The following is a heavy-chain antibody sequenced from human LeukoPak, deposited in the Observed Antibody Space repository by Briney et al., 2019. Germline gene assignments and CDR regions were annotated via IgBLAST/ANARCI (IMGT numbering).Heavy chain of an antibody. V-gene: IGHV3-74*01. J-gene: IGHJ3*02. CDR3: ARRSAAKDAFDT. CDR2: INSDGSST. Sequence: GGSLRLSCAASGFTFSNYWMHWVRQAPGKGLVWVSRINSDGSSTSYADSVKGRFTISRDNAKNTLYLQMNSLRAEDTAVYYCARRSAAKDAFDTWGQGTMVTVSS. D-gene: IGHD6-25*01. CDR1: GFTFSNYW.